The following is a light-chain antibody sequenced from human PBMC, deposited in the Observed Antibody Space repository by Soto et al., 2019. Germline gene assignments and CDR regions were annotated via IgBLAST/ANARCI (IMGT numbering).Light chain of an antibody. Sequence: DIQMTQSPSSLSASVGDRVTITCRASQGISNYLAWYQQKPGKVPRLLIYSASTLQSGVPSRFSGSGSGTDFTLTISSLEPEDVATYYCQHYNNAPYTFGQGTKVDIK. J-gene: IGKJ2*01. CDR2: SAS. CDR1: QGISNY. CDR3: QHYNNAPYT. V-gene: IGKV1-27*01.